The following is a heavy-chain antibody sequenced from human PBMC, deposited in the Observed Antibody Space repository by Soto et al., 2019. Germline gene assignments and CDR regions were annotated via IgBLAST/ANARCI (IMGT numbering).Heavy chain of an antibody. Sequence: SVKVSCKASGFTFTSSAVQWVRQARGQRLEWIGWIVVGSGNTNYAQKFQERVTITRDMSTSTAYMELSSLRSEDTAVYYCAADYYGSGSYGVFGYYYYGVDVWGQGTTVTVSS. J-gene: IGHJ6*02. V-gene: IGHV1-58*01. D-gene: IGHD3-10*01. CDR2: IVVGSGNT. CDR3: AADYYGSGSYGVFGYYYYGVDV. CDR1: GFTFTSSA.